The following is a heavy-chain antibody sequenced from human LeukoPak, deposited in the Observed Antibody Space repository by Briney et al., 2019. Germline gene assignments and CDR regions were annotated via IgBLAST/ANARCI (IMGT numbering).Heavy chain of an antibody. Sequence: GGSLRLSCAASGFTFDDYAMHWVRQAPGKGLEWVSGISWNSGSIGYADSVKGRFTISGDNAKNSLYLQMNSLRAEDTALYYCSKGSPSSRCCAIDFWGQGTLVTVSS. D-gene: IGHD1-26*01. CDR1: GFTFDDYA. J-gene: IGHJ4*03. CDR3: SKGSPSSRCCAIDF. V-gene: IGHV3-9*01. CDR2: ISWNSGSI.